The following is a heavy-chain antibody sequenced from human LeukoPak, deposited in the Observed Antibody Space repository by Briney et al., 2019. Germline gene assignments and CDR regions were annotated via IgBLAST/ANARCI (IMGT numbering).Heavy chain of an antibody. CDR2: IYYSGST. Sequence: SETLSLTCTVSGGSISSYYWSWIRQPPGKGLEWIGYIYYSGSTNYNPSLKSRVTISVDTSKNQFSLKLSSVTAADTAVYYCAGTTKGGDYWGQGTLVTVSS. CDR1: GGSISSYY. J-gene: IGHJ4*02. D-gene: IGHD2-8*01. V-gene: IGHV4-59*08. CDR3: AGTTKGGDY.